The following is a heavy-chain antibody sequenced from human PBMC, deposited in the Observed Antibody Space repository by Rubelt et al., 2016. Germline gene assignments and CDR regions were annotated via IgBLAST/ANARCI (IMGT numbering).Heavy chain of an antibody. CDR2: INHSGST. J-gene: IGHJ4*02. D-gene: IGHD4-11*01. CDR3: ARSSFRRLDY. Sequence: QVQLQESGPGLVKPSETLSLTRTVSGYSISSGYYWGWIRQPPGKGLEWIGAINHSGSTNYNPSLKSRVTISVDTSKNQLSLKLSAVTAADTAVYYCARSSFRRLDYWGQGTLVTVSS. CDR1: GYSISSGYY. V-gene: IGHV4-38-2*02.